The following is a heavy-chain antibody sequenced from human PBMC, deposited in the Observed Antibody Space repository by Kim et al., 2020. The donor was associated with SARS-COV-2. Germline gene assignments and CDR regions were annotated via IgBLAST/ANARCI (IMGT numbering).Heavy chain of an antibody. D-gene: IGHD6-6*01. CDR3: AKRSISGRPGAFDY. J-gene: IGHJ4*02. CDR1: GFNFNIYD. Sequence: GGSLRLSCAASGFNFNIYDMSWVRQAPGRGLEWVSIISGNGGTTYYADSVKGRFTISRDNSKNTLYLQMNSLRSDDTAVYYCAKRSISGRPGAFDYWGQG. V-gene: IGHV3-23*01. CDR2: ISGNGGTT.